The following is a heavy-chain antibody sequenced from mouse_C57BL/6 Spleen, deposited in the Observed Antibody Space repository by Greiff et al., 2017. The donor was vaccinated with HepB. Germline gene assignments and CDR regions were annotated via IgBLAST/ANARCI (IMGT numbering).Heavy chain of an antibody. Sequence: EVQVVESGGDLVKPGGSLKLSCAASGFTFSSYGMSWVRQTPDKRLEWVATISSGGSYTYYPDSVKGRFTISRDNAKNTLYLQMSSLKSEDTAMYYCAGGGYDYLFDYWGQGTTLTVSS. V-gene: IGHV5-6*01. J-gene: IGHJ2*01. CDR2: ISSGGSYT. D-gene: IGHD2-4*01. CDR1: GFTFSSYG. CDR3: AGGGYDYLFDY.